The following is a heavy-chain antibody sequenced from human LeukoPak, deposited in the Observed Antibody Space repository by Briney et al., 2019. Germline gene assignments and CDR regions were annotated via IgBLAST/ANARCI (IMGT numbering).Heavy chain of an antibody. CDR2: IKPDGSGQ. V-gene: IGHV3-7*03. CDR1: GFTFSNHW. Sequence: GGSLRLSCVVAGFTFSNHWMSWVRQAPGKGLEWVADIKPDGSGQYLVDSVKGRFTISRDNSKNTLYLQMNSLRAEDTAIYYCAKKSGSDDYDFDYWGQGTLVTVSS. D-gene: IGHD4-17*01. CDR3: AKKSGSDDYDFDY. J-gene: IGHJ4*02.